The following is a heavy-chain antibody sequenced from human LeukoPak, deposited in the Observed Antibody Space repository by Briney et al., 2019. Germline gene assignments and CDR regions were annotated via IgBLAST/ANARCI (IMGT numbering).Heavy chain of an antibody. V-gene: IGHV4-59*08. CDR1: GGSISSHY. Sequence: SETLSLTCTVSGGSISSHYWSWIRQPPGKGLEWIGYISYSGTTNYNPSLKSRVTISVDTSKNQFSLKLSSVTAADTAVYYCARWVGATWFNPWGQGTLVTVSS. J-gene: IGHJ5*02. D-gene: IGHD1-26*01. CDR2: ISYSGTT. CDR3: ARWVGATWFNP.